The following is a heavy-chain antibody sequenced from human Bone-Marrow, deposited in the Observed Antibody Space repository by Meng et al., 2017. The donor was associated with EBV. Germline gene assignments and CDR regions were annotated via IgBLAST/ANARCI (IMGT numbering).Heavy chain of an antibody. CDR1: GFTFSSHA. CDR3: AKAPIWSYFDH. CDR2: ISGSGGST. D-gene: IGHD3-16*01. Sequence: GQLGESGGGVVQPGRSLRLSCAAAGFTFSSHAMSWVRQAPGKGLEWVSSISGSGGSTYYADSVKGRFTVSRDNSKNTLYLQMDSLRAEDTAVYYCAKAPIWSYFDHWGQGALVTVSS. J-gene: IGHJ4*02. V-gene: IGHV3-23*04.